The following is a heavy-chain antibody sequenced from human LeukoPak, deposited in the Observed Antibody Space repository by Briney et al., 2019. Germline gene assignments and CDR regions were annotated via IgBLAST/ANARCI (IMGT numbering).Heavy chain of an antibody. Sequence: SETLSLTCTVSGGSISSTNYYWAWIRQPPGKGLEWIGSIYYSGSTYYNPSLNNRVTIFIDMSKNQFSLRLNSVTATDTAVYHCARLVCGGGSCPAEFDYWGQGTLVTVSS. CDR2: IYYSGST. CDR3: ARLVCGGGSCPAEFDY. V-gene: IGHV4-39*01. CDR1: GGSISSTNYY. J-gene: IGHJ4*02. D-gene: IGHD2-15*01.